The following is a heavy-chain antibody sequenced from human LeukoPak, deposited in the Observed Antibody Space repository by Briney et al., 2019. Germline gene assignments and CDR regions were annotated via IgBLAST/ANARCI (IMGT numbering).Heavy chain of an antibody. CDR3: ARCSGMPIDDDAFDI. Sequence: GGSLRLSCAASGFTFSSYSMNWVRQAPGKGLEWVSSISSSSSYIYYADSVKGRFTISRDNAKNSLYLQMNSLRAEDTAVYYCARCSGMPIDDDAFDIWGQGTMVTVSS. J-gene: IGHJ3*02. D-gene: IGHD2-15*01. CDR1: GFTFSSYS. V-gene: IGHV3-21*01. CDR2: ISSSSSYI.